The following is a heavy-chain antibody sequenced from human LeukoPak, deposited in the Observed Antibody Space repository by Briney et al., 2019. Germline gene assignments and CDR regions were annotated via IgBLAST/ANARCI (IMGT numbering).Heavy chain of an antibody. CDR2: ISSSSSTI. CDR3: ARWGYSYGFEDDY. J-gene: IGHJ4*02. D-gene: IGHD5-18*01. V-gene: IGHV3-48*04. Sequence: GGSLRLSCAASGFTFSSYSMNWVRQAPGKGLEWVSYISSSSSTIYYADSVKDRFTISRDNAKNSLYLQMNSLRAEDTAVYYCARWGYSYGFEDDYWGQGTLVTVSS. CDR1: GFTFSSYS.